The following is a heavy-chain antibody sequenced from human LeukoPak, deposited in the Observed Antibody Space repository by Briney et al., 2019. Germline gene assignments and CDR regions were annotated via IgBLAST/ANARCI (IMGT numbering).Heavy chain of an antibody. CDR3: ARASRGVPPYYFDY. D-gene: IGHD3-16*01. V-gene: IGHV1-69*13. Sequence: ASVKVSCKASGGTFSSYAISWVRQAPGQGLEWMGGIIPIFGTANYAQKFQGRGTITADESTSAAYMELSSLRSEDTAVYYCARASRGVPPYYFDYWGQGTLVTVSS. J-gene: IGHJ4*02. CDR2: IIPIFGTA. CDR1: GGTFSSYA.